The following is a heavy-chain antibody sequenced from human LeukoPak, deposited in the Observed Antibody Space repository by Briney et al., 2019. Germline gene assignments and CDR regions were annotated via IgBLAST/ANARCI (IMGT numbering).Heavy chain of an antibody. D-gene: IGHD2-15*01. CDR3: ARGNKWSFDS. CDR1: GFTLSTYW. CDR2: INSDGSAT. Sequence: GGSLRLSCVASGFTLSTYWMHWVRQTPGKGLVWVSRINSDGSATSYADSVMVRFTISRDSAKNTLYLQMNSLRPEDTAVYYCARGNKWSFDSWGQGALVTVSS. V-gene: IGHV3-74*01. J-gene: IGHJ4*02.